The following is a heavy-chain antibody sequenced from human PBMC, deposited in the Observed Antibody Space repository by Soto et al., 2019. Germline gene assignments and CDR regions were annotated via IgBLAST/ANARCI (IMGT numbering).Heavy chain of an antibody. J-gene: IGHJ4*02. CDR2: ISSSSSYI. CDR3: ASTGIDGDYGPG. Sequence: EVQLVESGGGLVKPGGSLRLSCAASGFTFSSYSMNWVRQAPGKGLEWVSSISSSSSYIYYADSVKGRFTISRDNAKNSLYLQMNSLRAEDTAVYYCASTGIDGDYGPGWGQGTLVTVSS. CDR1: GFTFSSYS. D-gene: IGHD4-17*01. V-gene: IGHV3-21*01.